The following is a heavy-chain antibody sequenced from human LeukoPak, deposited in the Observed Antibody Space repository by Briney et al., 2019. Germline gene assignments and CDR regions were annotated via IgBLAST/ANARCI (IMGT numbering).Heavy chain of an antibody. J-gene: IGHJ4*02. D-gene: IGHD1-26*01. V-gene: IGHV4-59*01. CDR1: STYYH. Sequence: SETLSLTCTVSSTYYHWSWIRQSPGKGLEWIGCVYYSGSPDYNPSLKSRVTISVDASNNKLSLKLTSVTAADTAVYYCAKGSYSFDYWRQGTQVTVSS. CDR2: VYYSGSP. CDR3: AKGSYSFDY.